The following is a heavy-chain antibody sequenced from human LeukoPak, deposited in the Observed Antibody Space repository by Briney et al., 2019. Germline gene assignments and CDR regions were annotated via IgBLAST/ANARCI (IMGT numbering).Heavy chain of an antibody. J-gene: IGHJ4*02. CDR1: GGSLSSSSYY. CDR2: IYYSGST. V-gene: IGHV4-39*01. D-gene: IGHD2-2*01. Sequence: PSETLSLTCTVSGGSLSSSSYYWGWIRQPPGKGLEWIGSIYYSGSTYYNPSLRSRVTISVDTSKNQFSLKLSSVTAADTAVYYCARSRIVVVPAANNFDYWGQGTLVTVSS. CDR3: ARSRIVVVPAANNFDY.